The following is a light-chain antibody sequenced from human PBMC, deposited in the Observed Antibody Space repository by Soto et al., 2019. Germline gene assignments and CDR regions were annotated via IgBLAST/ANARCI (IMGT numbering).Light chain of an antibody. CDR3: QHSYSSPT. V-gene: IGKV1-39*01. CDR2: TTS. J-gene: IGKJ2*01. CDR1: QNIFTY. Sequence: DIQVTQAPSSLSASVGDGVTITCRASQNIFTYLNWYQQRPGKAPNLLIYTTSNLQSGVPSGFSGSGSGTDFTLTISSLQPEDFATYYCQHSYSSPTFGRGTKVDIK.